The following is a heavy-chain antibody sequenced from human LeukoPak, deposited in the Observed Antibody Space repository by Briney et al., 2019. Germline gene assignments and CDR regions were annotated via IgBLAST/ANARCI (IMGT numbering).Heavy chain of an antibody. CDR2: IIPIFGTA. Sequence: SVKVSCKASGGTFSSYAISWVRQAPGQGLEWMGGIIPIFGTANYAQKFQGRVTITADESTSTAYMELSSLRSEDTAVYYWAREEGGSGWSGGGYFDYWGQGTLVTVSS. V-gene: IGHV1-69*13. CDR3: AREEGGSGWSGGGYFDY. D-gene: IGHD6-19*01. J-gene: IGHJ4*02. CDR1: GGTFSSYA.